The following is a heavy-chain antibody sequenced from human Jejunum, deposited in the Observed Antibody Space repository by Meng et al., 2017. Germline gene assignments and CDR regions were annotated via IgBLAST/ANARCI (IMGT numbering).Heavy chain of an antibody. J-gene: IGHJ4*02. CDR3: AKLTSL. V-gene: IGHV3-23*04. D-gene: IGHD3-16*01. CDR1: GFTFSNSA. CDR2: ISGSDGRT. Sequence: EVRLVGSGGGLVQPGGSLGLSCAASGFTFSNSAMSWVRQAPGKGLEWVSVISGSDGRTYYADSVRGRFTISRDTSKNTLYLQMISLRAEDTAVYYCAKLTSLWGQGTLVTVSS.